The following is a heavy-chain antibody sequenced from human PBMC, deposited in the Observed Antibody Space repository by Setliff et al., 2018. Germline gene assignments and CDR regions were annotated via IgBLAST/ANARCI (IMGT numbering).Heavy chain of an antibody. D-gene: IGHD2-2*01. Sequence: LSLTCAVSGYSISSGYYWGWIRQPPGKGLEWIGTVYYSGSTDYLPSLKSRVTISVDMSKNQFSLDLTSVTAAETALYYCASLRSDYCTSAGCYGYYFEYWGRGTLVTVSS. CDR3: ASLRSDYCTSAGCYGYYFEY. CDR2: VYYSGST. J-gene: IGHJ4*02. CDR1: GYSISSGYY. V-gene: IGHV4-38-2*01.